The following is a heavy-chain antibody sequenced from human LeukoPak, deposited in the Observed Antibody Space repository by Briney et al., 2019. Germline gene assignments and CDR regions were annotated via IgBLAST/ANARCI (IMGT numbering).Heavy chain of an antibody. CDR3: ARHSRTYSSGQSRY. J-gene: IGHJ4*02. D-gene: IGHD6-19*01. CDR1: GGSISSSSYY. CDR2: IYYSGST. Sequence: PSETLSLTCTVSGGSISSSSYYWGWIRQPPGKGLEWIGSIYYSGSTYYNPSLKSRVTISVDTSKNQFSLKLSSVTAADTAVYYCARHSRTYSSGQSRYWGQGTLVTVSS. V-gene: IGHV4-39*01.